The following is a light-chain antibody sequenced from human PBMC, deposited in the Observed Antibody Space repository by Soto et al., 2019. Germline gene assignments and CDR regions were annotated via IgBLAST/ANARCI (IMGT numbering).Light chain of an antibody. CDR2: AAS. CDR3: QQYYNYPRT. Sequence: AIRMTQPPSSLSASTGDRVTITCRASQGISSYLAWYQQKPGKAPKLLIYAASTLQSGVPSRFSGSGSGTDFTLTFSCLQSEDFATYYCQQYYNYPRTFGQGTKVDIK. V-gene: IGKV1-8*01. CDR1: QGISSY. J-gene: IGKJ1*01.